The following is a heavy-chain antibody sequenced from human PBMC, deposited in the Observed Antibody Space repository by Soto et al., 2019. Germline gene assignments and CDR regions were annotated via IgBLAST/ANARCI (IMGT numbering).Heavy chain of an antibody. Sequence: QVQLVQSGAGGKKPGTSWKVSCEVSGGTFSNYAIPWVRQAPGQGLEWLGGAIPVYGSTNYAQKFQGRVTITAGESATTTFMELSSLRSDDTAVYYCARRGVANSRDAFDIWGQGTLVTVS. V-gene: IGHV1-69*01. D-gene: IGHD1-26*01. J-gene: IGHJ3*02. CDR2: AIPVYGST. CDR1: GGTFSNYA. CDR3: ARRGVANSRDAFDI.